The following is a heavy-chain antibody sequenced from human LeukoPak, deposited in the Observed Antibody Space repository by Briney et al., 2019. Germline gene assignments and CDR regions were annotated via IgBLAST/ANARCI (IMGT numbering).Heavy chain of an antibody. D-gene: IGHD1-14*01. CDR3: ARDRATGTPSYWFDL. CDR1: GYTFTGYY. CDR2: FKPDSGGT. J-gene: IGHJ5*02. V-gene: IGHV1-2*02. Sequence: ASVKVSCKASGYTFTGYYMHWVRQAPGQGLEWMGWFKPDSGGTNYAQKFKGRVTMTRDTSITTAYLELRSLRSDDTAIYYCARDRATGTPSYWFDLWGQGSLVTVSS.